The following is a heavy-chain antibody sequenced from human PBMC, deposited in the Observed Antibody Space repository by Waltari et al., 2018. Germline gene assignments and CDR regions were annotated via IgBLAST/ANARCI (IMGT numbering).Heavy chain of an antibody. CDR2: IYHSGST. CDR3: ARLYGSGSYH. CDR1: GYSLSSGYY. V-gene: IGHV4-38-2*01. D-gene: IGHD3-10*01. Sequence: QAQLQESGPGPVKPSETLSLTCAVSGYSLSSGYYWRWIRQRPGKGLEWIGSIYHSGSTYYNPSLKSRVTISVDTSKNQFSLKLSSVTAADTAVYYCARLYGSGSYHWGQGTLVTVSS. J-gene: IGHJ4*02.